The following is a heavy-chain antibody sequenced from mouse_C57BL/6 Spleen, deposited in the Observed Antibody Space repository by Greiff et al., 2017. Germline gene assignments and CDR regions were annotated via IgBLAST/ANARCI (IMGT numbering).Heavy chain of an antibody. Sequence: EVQLVESGGGLVKPGGSLKLSCAASGFTFSDYGMHWVRQAPEKGLEWVAYISSGSSTIYYADTVKGRFTISTDNATNTLYLQMTSLRSEDTAMYYCAREDWSFDYWGQGTTLTVSS. CDR1: GFTFSDYG. CDR3: AREDWSFDY. D-gene: IGHD4-1*01. J-gene: IGHJ2*01. V-gene: IGHV5-17*01. CDR2: ISSGSSTI.